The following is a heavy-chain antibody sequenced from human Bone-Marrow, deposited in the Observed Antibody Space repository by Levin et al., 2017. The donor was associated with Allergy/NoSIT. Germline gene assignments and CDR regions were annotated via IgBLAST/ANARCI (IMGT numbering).Heavy chain of an antibody. J-gene: IGHJ4*02. CDR2: ISGSGGST. D-gene: IGHD6-13*01. CDR1: GFTFSSYA. CDR3: AKAYSSSGLYYFDY. V-gene: IGHV3-23*01. Sequence: PGGSLRLSCAASGFTFSSYAMSWVRQAPGKGLEWVSAISGSGGSTYYADSVKGRFTISRDNSKNTLYLQMNSLRAEDTAVYDCAKAYSSSGLYYFDYWGQGTLVTVSS.